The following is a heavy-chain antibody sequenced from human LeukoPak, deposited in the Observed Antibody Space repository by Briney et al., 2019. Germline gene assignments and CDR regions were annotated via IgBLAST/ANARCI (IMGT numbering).Heavy chain of an antibody. D-gene: IGHD3-10*01. V-gene: IGHV3-74*01. J-gene: IGHJ4*02. Sequence: GGSLRLSCAASRFSFSNSWMHWVRQTPGKGLVWVSSIRGDGGDTTYTDSVKGRFTISRDNSKNTLDLQMNSLRAEDTAVYYCAKDSGIFGSGSYYSEGFDYWGQGTLVTVSS. CDR1: RFSFSNSW. CDR3: AKDSGIFGSGSYYSEGFDY. CDR2: IRGDGGDT.